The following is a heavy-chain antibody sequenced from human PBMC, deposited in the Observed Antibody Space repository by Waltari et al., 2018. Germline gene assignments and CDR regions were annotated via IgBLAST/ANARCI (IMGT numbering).Heavy chain of an antibody. Sequence: QVQLQESGPGLVKPSQTLSLTCTVSGGSISSGSYYWSWIRPPAGKGLEWIGRIYTSGSTNYNPSLKSRVTISVDTSKNQFSLKLSSVTAADTAVYYCARGRGKYYDSSGYLDYWGQGTLVTVSS. CDR3: ARGRGKYYDSSGYLDY. CDR2: IYTSGST. D-gene: IGHD3-22*01. CDR1: GGSISSGSYY. J-gene: IGHJ4*02. V-gene: IGHV4-61*02.